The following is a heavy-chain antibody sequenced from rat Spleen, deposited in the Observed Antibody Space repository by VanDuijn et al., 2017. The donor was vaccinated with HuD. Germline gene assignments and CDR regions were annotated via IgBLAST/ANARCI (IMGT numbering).Heavy chain of an antibody. Sequence: EVQLVESGGGLVQPGGSLKLSCVASGFTFSNYGMAWVRQAPQKGLEWVAFINMGGGDTYYRDSVKGRFTISRDDAKNTQYLQMDSLRSEDTATYYCARHEANGVDYWGQGVMVTVSS. CDR3: ARHEANGVDY. CDR2: INMGGGDT. J-gene: IGHJ2*01. D-gene: IGHD3-4*01. CDR1: GFTFSNYG. V-gene: IGHV5S13*01.